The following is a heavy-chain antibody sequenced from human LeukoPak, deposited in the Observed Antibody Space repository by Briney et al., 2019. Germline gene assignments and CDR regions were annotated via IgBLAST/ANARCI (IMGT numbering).Heavy chain of an antibody. V-gene: IGHV4-34*01. D-gene: IGHD2-15*01. CDR1: GGSFSGYY. CDR3: ASVVAAINY. Sequence: LETLSLTCAVYGGSFSGYYWSWIRQPPGKGLEWIGEINHGGSTNYNPSLKSRVTISVDTSKNQFSLKLSSVTAADTAVYYCASVVAAINYWGQGTLVTVSS. J-gene: IGHJ4*02. CDR2: INHGGST.